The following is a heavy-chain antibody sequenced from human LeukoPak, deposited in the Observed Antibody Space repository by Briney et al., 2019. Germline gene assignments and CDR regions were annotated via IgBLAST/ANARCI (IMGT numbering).Heavy chain of an antibody. J-gene: IGHJ4*03. D-gene: IGHD6-19*01. V-gene: IGHV4-59*01. CDR1: RGSISTYY. Sequence: SETLSLTCTVSRGSISTYYWSWIRQPPGKGLEWIGYSYYSGSTYCNPSLKTRVTISVDTSKNQFSLKLSSVTAADTAVYYCARVGSGSFDYWGNGTIVSVSS. CDR2: SYYSGST. CDR3: ARVGSGSFDY.